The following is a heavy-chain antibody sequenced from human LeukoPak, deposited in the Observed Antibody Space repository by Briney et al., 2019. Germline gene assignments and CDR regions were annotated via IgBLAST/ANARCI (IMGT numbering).Heavy chain of an antibody. D-gene: IGHD2-8*01. CDR1: GYTFTSYG. J-gene: IGHJ5*02. V-gene: IGHV1-18*01. CDR2: ISAYNGNT. Sequence: GASVKVSCKASGYTFTSYGISWVRHAPGQGLEWMGWISAYNGNTNYAQKLQGRVTMTTDTSTSTAYMELRSLRSDDTAVYYCARRYCTNGVCYSGGDNWFDPWGQGTLVTVSS. CDR3: ARRYCTNGVCYSGGDNWFDP.